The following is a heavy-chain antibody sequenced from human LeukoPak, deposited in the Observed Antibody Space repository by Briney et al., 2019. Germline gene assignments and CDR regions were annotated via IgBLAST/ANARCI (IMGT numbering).Heavy chain of an antibody. D-gene: IGHD1-26*01. CDR3: AKDLLVGATDYFDY. V-gene: IGHV3-30*18. Sequence: GGSPRLSCAASGFTFSSYGMHWVRQAPGKGLEWVAVISYDGSNKYYADSVKGRFTISRDNSKNTLYLQMNSLRAEDTAVYYCAKDLLVGATDYFDYWGQGTLVTVSS. CDR1: GFTFSSYG. J-gene: IGHJ4*02. CDR2: ISYDGSNK.